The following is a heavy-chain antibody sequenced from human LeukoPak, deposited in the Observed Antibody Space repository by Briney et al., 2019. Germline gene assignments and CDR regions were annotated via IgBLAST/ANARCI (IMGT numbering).Heavy chain of an antibody. CDR3: ARQPPGSGENWFDL. V-gene: IGHV4-4*07. CDR2: FHPSGSA. D-gene: IGHD3-10*01. CDR1: GGPVTSDY. Sequence: SETLSLTCAVSGGPVTSDYWSWIRQPAGKGLEWIGRFHPSGSAAYNPSLQSRVTVSVDASKNHFSLQMKSATAADTAVYYCARQPPGSGENWFDLWGQGTLVTVSS. J-gene: IGHJ5*02.